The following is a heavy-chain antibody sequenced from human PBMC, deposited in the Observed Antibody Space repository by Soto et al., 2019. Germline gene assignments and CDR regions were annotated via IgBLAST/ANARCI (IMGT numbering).Heavy chain of an antibody. CDR3: ARGWYYFDF. CDR1: VEPMTGGYY. Sequence: KPSETLSLTCDVSVEPMTGGYYWGWIRQSPGKGLEWIGSIYYGGTTYYNPSLRSRLAISIDTPKNQFSLRLSSVTAADTALYYCARGWYYFDFWGQGTLVTVSS. CDR2: IYYGGTT. V-gene: IGHV4-38-2*01. J-gene: IGHJ4*02. D-gene: IGHD2-15*01.